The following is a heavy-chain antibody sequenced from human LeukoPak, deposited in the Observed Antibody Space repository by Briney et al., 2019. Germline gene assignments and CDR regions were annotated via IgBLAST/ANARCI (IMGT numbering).Heavy chain of an antibody. V-gene: IGHV3-23*01. D-gene: IGHD3-10*01. CDR1: GFTFSSYS. CDR3: AKHYYYGSGSYYSFFDY. Sequence: GGPLRLSCAASGFTFSSYSMSWARQAPGKGLEWVSVISSSGGTTYYADSVKGRFTISRDNSKDTLYLQMNSLRAGDTAVYYCAKHYYYGSGSYYSFFDYWGQGTLVTVSS. J-gene: IGHJ4*02. CDR2: ISSSGGTT.